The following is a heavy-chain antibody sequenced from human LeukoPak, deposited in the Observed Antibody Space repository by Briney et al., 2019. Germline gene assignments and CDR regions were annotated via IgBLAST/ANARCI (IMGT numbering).Heavy chain of an antibody. J-gene: IGHJ4*02. CDR1: GFTFSDHY. CDR3: ARAPPIDY. V-gene: IGHV3-72*01. CDR2: TRNKASGYTT. Sequence: PGGSLTLSCAASGFTFSDHYMDWVRQAPGKGLEWVGRTRNKASGYTTEYAAPVKGRFTISRDDSKNSLYLQMNSLKTEDTAVYYCARAPPIDYWGQGTLVTVSS.